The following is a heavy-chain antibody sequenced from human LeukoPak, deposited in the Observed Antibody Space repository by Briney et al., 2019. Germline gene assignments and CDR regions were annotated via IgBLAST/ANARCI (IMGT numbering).Heavy chain of an antibody. V-gene: IGHV3-33*01. CDR1: GFTFSTYG. D-gene: IGHD3-10*01. CDR2: IWYDGSNK. CDR3: ARGVYGSGSYPPNHFGY. Sequence: GGSLRLSCAASGFTFSTYGMHWVRQAPGKGLEWVAVIWYDGSNKYYADSVKGRFTISRDNSKNTLYLQMNSLRAEDTAVYYCARGVYGSGSYPPNHFGYWGQGTLVTVSS. J-gene: IGHJ4*02.